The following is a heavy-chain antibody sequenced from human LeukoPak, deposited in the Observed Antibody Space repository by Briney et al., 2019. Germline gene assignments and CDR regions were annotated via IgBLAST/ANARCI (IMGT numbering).Heavy chain of an antibody. Sequence: ASVKVSCKASGYTFTSYYMHWVRQAPGQGLEWMGIINPSGGSTSYAQKFQGRVTMTRDTSTSTVYMELSSLRSEDTAVYYCARDQGVYGDYGNYYYGMDVWGQGTTVTASS. CDR1: GYTFTSYY. D-gene: IGHD4-17*01. CDR2: INPSGGST. V-gene: IGHV1-46*01. J-gene: IGHJ6*02. CDR3: ARDQGVYGDYGNYYYGMDV.